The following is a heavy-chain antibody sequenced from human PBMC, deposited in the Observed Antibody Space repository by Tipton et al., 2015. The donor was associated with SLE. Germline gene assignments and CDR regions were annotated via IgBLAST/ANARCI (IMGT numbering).Heavy chain of an antibody. V-gene: IGHV3-66*01. CDR1: GFTVNSNY. D-gene: IGHD6-19*01. CDR2: IYSGGTT. J-gene: IGHJ4*02. Sequence: GSLRLSCAASGFTVNSNYMHWVRQAPGKGLEWVSVIYSGGTTYHADSVKGRFIISRDNSKNTLYLQMNSLRAEDTAVYYCASETSQSIAVADSAGATSRDYWGQGTLVTVSS. CDR3: ASETSQSIAVADSAGATSRDY.